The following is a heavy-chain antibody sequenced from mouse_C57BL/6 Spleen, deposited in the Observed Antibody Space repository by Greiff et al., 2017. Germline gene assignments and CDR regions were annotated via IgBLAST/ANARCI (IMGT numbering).Heavy chain of an antibody. D-gene: IGHD1-1*01. CDR1: GYTFTDYY. CDR3: ARVLNYGGFAY. V-gene: IGHV1-26*01. Sequence: VQLQQSGPELVKPGASVKISCKASGYTFTDYYMNWVKQSHGKSLEWIGDINPNNGGTSYNPKFKGKATLPVDKSSSTAYMELRCLTSEDSAVYYCARVLNYGGFAYWGQGTLVTVSA. J-gene: IGHJ3*01. CDR2: INPNNGGT.